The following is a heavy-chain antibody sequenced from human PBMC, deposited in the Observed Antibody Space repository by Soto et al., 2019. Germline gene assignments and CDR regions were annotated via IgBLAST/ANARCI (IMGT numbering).Heavy chain of an antibody. V-gene: IGHV3-48*03. CDR2: ISSSGSTI. J-gene: IGHJ5*02. Sequence: GGSLRLSCAASGFTFSSYEMNWVRQAPGKGLEWVSYISSSGSTIYYADSVKGRFTISRDNAKNSLYLQMNSLRAEDTAVYYCARDTPNYGDYVWFDPWGQGTLVTVSS. CDR3: ARDTPNYGDYVWFDP. CDR1: GFTFSSYE. D-gene: IGHD4-17*01.